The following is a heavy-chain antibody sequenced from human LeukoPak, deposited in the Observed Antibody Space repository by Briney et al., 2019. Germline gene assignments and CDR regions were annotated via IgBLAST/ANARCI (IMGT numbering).Heavy chain of an antibody. V-gene: IGHV3-30-3*01. D-gene: IGHD2-15*01. Sequence: GGSLRLSCAASGFTFSSYAMHWVRQAPGKGLEWVAVISYDGSNKYYADSVKGRFTISRDNSKNTLYLQMNSLRAEDTAVYYCARAKDMGPFDYWGQGTLVTVSS. CDR3: ARAKDMGPFDY. J-gene: IGHJ4*02. CDR1: GFTFSSYA. CDR2: ISYDGSNK.